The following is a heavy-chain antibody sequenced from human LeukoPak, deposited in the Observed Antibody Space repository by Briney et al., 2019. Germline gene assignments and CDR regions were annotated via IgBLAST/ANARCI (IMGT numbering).Heavy chain of an antibody. J-gene: IGHJ4*02. V-gene: IGHV5-51*01. D-gene: IGHD3-3*01. Sequence: GESLKISCKGSGYSFTSYWIGWVRQVPGKGLEGMGIIYPGDSDTRYSPSFQGQVNISADKSISIASVPWASLKASDTGMFFSGRPDRRFFFWGQGTLVTVSS. CDR3: GRPDRRFFF. CDR2: IYPGDSDT. CDR1: GYSFTSYW.